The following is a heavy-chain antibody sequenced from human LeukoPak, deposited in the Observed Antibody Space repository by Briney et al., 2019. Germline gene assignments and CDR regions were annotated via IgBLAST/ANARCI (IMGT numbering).Heavy chain of an antibody. J-gene: IGHJ4*02. V-gene: IGHV4-59*08. CDR1: GGSISSYY. CDR3: ARSYYDILTGSVIDY. CDR2: IYYNGST. D-gene: IGHD3-9*01. Sequence: SETLSLTCTVSGGSISSYYWSWIRQPPGKGLEWIGDIYYNGSTKYNPSLKSRVTISVDTSKNHFSLKLSSVTAADTAVYYCARSYYDILTGSVIDYWGQGTLVTVSS.